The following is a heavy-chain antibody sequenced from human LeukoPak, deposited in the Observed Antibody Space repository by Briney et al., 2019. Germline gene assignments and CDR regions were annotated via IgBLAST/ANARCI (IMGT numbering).Heavy chain of an antibody. CDR3: ARGASVVLHITMVRGVPYYMDV. D-gene: IGHD3-10*01. V-gene: IGHV4-34*01. Sequence: SETLSLTCAVYGGSFSGYYWSWIRQPPGKGLEWIGEINHSGSTNYNPSLKSRVTISVDTSKNQFSLKLSSVTAADTAVYYCARGASVVLHITMVRGVPYYMDVWGKGTTVTVSS. J-gene: IGHJ6*03. CDR2: INHSGST. CDR1: GGSFSGYY.